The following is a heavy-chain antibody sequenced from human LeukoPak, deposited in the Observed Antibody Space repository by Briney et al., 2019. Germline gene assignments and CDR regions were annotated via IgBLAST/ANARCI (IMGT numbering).Heavy chain of an antibody. V-gene: IGHV4-4*07. Sequence: SETLSLTCTVSGGSISSYYWSWIRQSAGKGLEWIGRIYTSGSTNYNPSLKSRVTMSVDTSKNQFSLKLSSVTAADTAVYYCARGPWLPSYYFDYWGQGTLVTVSS. J-gene: IGHJ4*02. D-gene: IGHD3-22*01. CDR1: GGSISSYY. CDR3: ARGPWLPSYYFDY. CDR2: IYTSGST.